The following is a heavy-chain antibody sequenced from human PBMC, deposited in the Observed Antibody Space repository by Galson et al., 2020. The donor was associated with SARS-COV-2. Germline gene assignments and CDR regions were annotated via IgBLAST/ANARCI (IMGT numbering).Heavy chain of an antibody. V-gene: IGHV2-5*02. CDR2: IYWDDDK. J-gene: IGHJ4*02. D-gene: IGHD6-19*01. CDR3: AHRPGGWQNYYFGY. CDR1: GFSLSTSGVG. Sequence: KMSGPTLVKPPQTLTLTCTFSGFSLSTSGVGVGWIRQPPGKALEWLALIYWDDDKRYSPSLKSRLTITKDTSKNQVVLTMTNVDPGDTATYYCAHRPGGWQNYYFGYWGQGTLVTVSS.